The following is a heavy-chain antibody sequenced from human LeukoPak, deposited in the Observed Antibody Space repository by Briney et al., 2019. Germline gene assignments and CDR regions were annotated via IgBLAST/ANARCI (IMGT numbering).Heavy chain of an antibody. J-gene: IGHJ4*02. CDR3: ARGLELHGYYFDY. D-gene: IGHD1-7*01. CDR1: GFSLSISW. Sequence: GGSLRLSCAASGFSLSISWMSGVRQAPGGGLGWGANIKRDGSEKYSVDSVKGRCTTSRDNAKNSLYLKMNSLRAEDTALYYCARGLELHGYYFDYWGQGTLVTVSS. CDR2: IKRDGSEK. V-gene: IGHV3-7*01.